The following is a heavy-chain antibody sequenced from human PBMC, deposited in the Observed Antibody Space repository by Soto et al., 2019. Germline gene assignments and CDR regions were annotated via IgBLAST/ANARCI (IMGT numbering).Heavy chain of an antibody. Sequence: ESVPTLVNPTQTLTLTCSFSGFSLTTSGVGVGWVRQSPEKTLEWLALIFWDDDKRYSPSLRSRLTIAKDTSKNQVVLTLTNVEPVDAATYSCASISNATGGHFDPWGHGARATVS. CDR1: GFSLTTSGVG. J-gene: IGHJ5*02. D-gene: IGHD2-8*02. CDR3: ASISNATGGHFDP. CDR2: IFWDDDK. V-gene: IGHV2-5*02.